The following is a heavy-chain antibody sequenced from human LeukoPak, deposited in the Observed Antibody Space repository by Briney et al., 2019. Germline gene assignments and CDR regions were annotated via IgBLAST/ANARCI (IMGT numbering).Heavy chain of an antibody. CDR2: IWYDGSNK. D-gene: IGHD3-22*01. Sequence: GGSLRLSFAASGFTFSSYGMHWVRQAPGKGLEWVAVIWYDGSNKYYADSVKGRFTISRDNSKNTLYLQMNSLRAEDTAVYYCARELYYYDSSGYYYVPSYYFDYWGQGTLVTVSS. V-gene: IGHV3-33*01. CDR1: GFTFSSYG. CDR3: ARELYYYDSSGYYYVPSYYFDY. J-gene: IGHJ4*02.